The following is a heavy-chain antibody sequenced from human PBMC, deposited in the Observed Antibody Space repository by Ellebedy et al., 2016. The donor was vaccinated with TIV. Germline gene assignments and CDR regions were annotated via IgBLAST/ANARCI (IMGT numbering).Heavy chain of an antibody. D-gene: IGHD2-2*01. CDR2: INPDSGGT. Sequence: ASVKVSXXASGYTFSGYYMHWVRQAPGQGLEWMGWINPDSGGTKYAQKFQGRVTMTRDTSIGTAYMELSSLRSDDTAVYYCARDLLPTSFSEDHWGQGTLVTVSS. V-gene: IGHV1-2*02. CDR3: ARDLLPTSFSEDH. CDR1: GYTFSGYY. J-gene: IGHJ4*02.